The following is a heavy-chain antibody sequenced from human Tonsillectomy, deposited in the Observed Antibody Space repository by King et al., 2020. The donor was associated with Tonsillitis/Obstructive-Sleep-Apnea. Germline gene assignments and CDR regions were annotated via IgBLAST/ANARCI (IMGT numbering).Heavy chain of an antibody. CDR1: GFTFSTYS. CDR3: TRDKRQRWALDF. V-gene: IGHV3-48*01. CDR2: ISGSGNTI. D-gene: IGHD1-1*01. Sequence: QLVQSGGGLEQPGGSLRLSCAASGFTFSTYSMNWVRQAPGKGLEWVSFISGSGNTIYYADSVKGRFTITRDNAINSLFLQMNSLRVEDTALYYCTRDKRQRWALDFWGQGTLVTVSS. J-gene: IGHJ4*02.